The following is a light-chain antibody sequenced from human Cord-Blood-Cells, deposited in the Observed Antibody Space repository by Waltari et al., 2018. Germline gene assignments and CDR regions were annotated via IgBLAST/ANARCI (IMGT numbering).Light chain of an antibody. CDR1: QSISSW. V-gene: IGKV1-5*03. CDR2: KAS. CDR3: QQYNSYPYT. Sequence: DIQMTQSPSTLSASVGDRVTIPCRASQSISSWLAWYQQKPGKAPKLLIYKASSSESGVPSRFSGSGSGTEFTLTISSLQPDDFATYYCQQYNSYPYTFGQGTKLEIK. J-gene: IGKJ2*01.